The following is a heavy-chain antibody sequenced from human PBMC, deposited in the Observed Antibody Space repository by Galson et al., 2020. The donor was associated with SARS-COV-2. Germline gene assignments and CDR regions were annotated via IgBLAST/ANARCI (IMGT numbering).Heavy chain of an antibody. CDR3: ASHYDSSGYYEGAFDI. J-gene: IGHJ3*02. CDR2: INYGGST. CDR1: GDSISSHY. Sequence: SETLSLTCTVSGDSISSHYWTWIRQPPGKGLEWIGYINYGGSTNYNPSLKSRVTISVDTSKNQFSLKLSSVTAADTAVYYCASHYDSSGYYEGAFDIWGQGTMVTVSS. V-gene: IGHV4-59*11. D-gene: IGHD3-22*01.